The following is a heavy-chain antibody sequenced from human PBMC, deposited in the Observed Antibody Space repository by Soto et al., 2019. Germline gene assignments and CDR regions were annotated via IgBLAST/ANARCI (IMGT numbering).Heavy chain of an antibody. CDR3: ARRAETNGWNGFGADKYYFDF. V-gene: IGHV1-8*01. CDR2: MNPSTGNS. Sequence: SVKVSFKASGYTFTSYDIYWVRQATGQGLGWMGWMNPSTGNSGYAQKFQGRVTMTSDTSISTAHMELSSLRSEDTAVYYCARRAETNGWNGFGADKYYFDFWGQGTLVTVSS. CDR1: GYTFTSYD. D-gene: IGHD1-1*01. J-gene: IGHJ4*02.